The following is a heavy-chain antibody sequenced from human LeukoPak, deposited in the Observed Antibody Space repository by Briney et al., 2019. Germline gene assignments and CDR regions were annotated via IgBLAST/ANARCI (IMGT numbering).Heavy chain of an antibody. D-gene: IGHD1-26*01. Sequence: GASVKVSCKASGYTFTSYGISWVRQAPGQGLEWMGWISAYNGNTNYAQKLQGRVTMTTDTSTSTAYMELRSLRSDDTAVYYCARDRRIVGATRVIHFDYWGQGTLVTVSS. CDR1: GYTFTSYG. V-gene: IGHV1-18*01. J-gene: IGHJ4*02. CDR2: ISAYNGNT. CDR3: ARDRRIVGATRVIHFDY.